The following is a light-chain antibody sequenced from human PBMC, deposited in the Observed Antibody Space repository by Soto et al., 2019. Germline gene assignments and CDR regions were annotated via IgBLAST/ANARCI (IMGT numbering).Light chain of an antibody. CDR3: CSYAGSSTLV. Sequence: QSVLTQPASVSGSPGQSISISCTGTRSAVGSYNLVSWYQQHPGKAPKLMIYEVSKRPSGVSNRFSGSKSGNTASLTISGLQADDEADYYCCSYAGSSTLVFGGGTKVTVL. CDR1: RSAVGSYNL. CDR2: EVS. J-gene: IGLJ2*01. V-gene: IGLV2-23*02.